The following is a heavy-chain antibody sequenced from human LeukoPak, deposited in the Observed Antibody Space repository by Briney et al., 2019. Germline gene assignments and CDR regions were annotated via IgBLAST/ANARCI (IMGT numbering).Heavy chain of an antibody. CDR1: GGTFSSYA. CDR3: ASYCSGGSCYSWGLDYFDY. D-gene: IGHD2-15*01. CDR2: IIPIFGTA. Sequence: ASVKVSRKASGGTFSSYAISWVRQAPGQGLEWMGGIIPIFGTANYAQKFQGRVTITADESTSTAYMELSSLRSEDTAVYYCASYCSGGSCYSWGLDYFDYWGQGTLVTVSS. J-gene: IGHJ4*02. V-gene: IGHV1-69*13.